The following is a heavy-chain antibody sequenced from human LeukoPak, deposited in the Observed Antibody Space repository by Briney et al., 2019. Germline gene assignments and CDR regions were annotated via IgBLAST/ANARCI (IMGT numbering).Heavy chain of an antibody. CDR1: GYSFTSYW. D-gene: IGHD3-22*01. J-gene: IGHJ4*02. V-gene: IGHV5-51*01. CDR3: ARLPQSYYDSSGYWFDY. CDR2: IYPGDSDT. Sequence: GESLKISCKGSGYSFTSYWIGWVRQMPGKGLEWMGIIYPGDSDTRYSPPFQGQVTISADKSISTAYLQWSSLKASDTAMYYCARLPQSYYDSSGYWFDYWGQGTLVTVSS.